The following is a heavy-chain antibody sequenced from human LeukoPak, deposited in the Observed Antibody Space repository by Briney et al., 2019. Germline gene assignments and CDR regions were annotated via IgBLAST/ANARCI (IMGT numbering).Heavy chain of an antibody. Sequence: GGSLRLSCAASGFTFSSYAMHWVRQAPGKELEWVAVISYDGSNKYYADSVKGRFTFSRDNSKNTLYLQMNSLRAEDTAVYYCARLRVTMVRGFDPWGQGTLVTVSS. CDR3: ARLRVTMVRGFDP. CDR2: ISYDGSNK. CDR1: GFTFSSYA. V-gene: IGHV3-30-3*01. D-gene: IGHD3-10*01. J-gene: IGHJ5*02.